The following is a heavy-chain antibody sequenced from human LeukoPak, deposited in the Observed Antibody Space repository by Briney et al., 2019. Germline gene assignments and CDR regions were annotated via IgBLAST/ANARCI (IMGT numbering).Heavy chain of an antibody. CDR3: ARGTTVVTSWFDP. D-gene: IGHD4-23*01. J-gene: IGHJ5*02. CDR2: IYYSGST. CDR1: GGSISNYY. Sequence: SETLSLTCTVSGGSISNYYWSWIRQPPGKGLEWIGYIYYSGSTNYNPSLKSRVTIPVDTSKNQFSLKLNSVTAADTAVYYCARGTTVVTSWFDPWGQGTLVTVSS. V-gene: IGHV4-59*01.